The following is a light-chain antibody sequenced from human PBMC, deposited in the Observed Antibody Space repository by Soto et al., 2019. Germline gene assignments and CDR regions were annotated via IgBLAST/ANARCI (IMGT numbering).Light chain of an antibody. CDR3: AEWDDSLNGVV. CDR1: NSNIGTNA. J-gene: IGLJ2*01. Sequence: QFVLTQPPSASGTPGQRVTISRSGSNSNIGTNAVNWYQHLPGTAPKLFIYSNDQRPSGVPDRFSGSKSGTSGSLAISGLQSEDEADYYCAEWDDSLNGVVFGGGTQLTVL. V-gene: IGLV1-44*01. CDR2: SND.